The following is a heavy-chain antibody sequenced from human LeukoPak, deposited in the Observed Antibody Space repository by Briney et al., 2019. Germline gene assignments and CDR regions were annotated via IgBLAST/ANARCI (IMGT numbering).Heavy chain of an antibody. CDR1: GFTFRSHD. V-gene: IGHV3-33*01. CDR3: VRDRGNDYFDY. D-gene: IGHD1-1*01. J-gene: IGHJ4*02. CDR2: IWYDGSNK. Sequence: GGSLRLSCAASGFTFRSHDMHWVRKAPGKGLEWVAVIWYDGSNKYYADSVKGRFTISRDNSKKMLYLQMNSLRAEDTAVYYCVRDRGNDYFDYWGQGTLVTVSS.